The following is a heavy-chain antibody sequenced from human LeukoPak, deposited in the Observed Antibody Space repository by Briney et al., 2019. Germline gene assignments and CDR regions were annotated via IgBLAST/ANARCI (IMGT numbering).Heavy chain of an antibody. J-gene: IGHJ5*02. CDR2: INHSGST. D-gene: IGHD4-17*01. V-gene: IGHV4-34*01. CDR3: ATSATVTNQKRAWFDP. CDR1: GGSFSGYS. Sequence: PSETLSLTCAVYGGSFSGYSWSWIRQPPGKGLAWIGEINHSGSTNYNPSLKSRVTISVDTSKNQFSLKLSSVTAADTAVYYCATSATVTNQKRAWFDPWGQGTLVTVSS.